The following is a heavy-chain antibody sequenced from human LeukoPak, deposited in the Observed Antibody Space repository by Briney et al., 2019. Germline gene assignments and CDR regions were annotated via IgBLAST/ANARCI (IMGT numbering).Heavy chain of an antibody. CDR1: GFTFSSYW. J-gene: IGHJ6*02. Sequence: GGSLRLSCAASGFTFSSYWMSWVRQAPGKGLEWVANIKQDGSEKYYVDSVKGRFTISRDNAKNSLYLQMSSLRAEDTAVYYCAREDSKVNYYGMDVWGQGTTVTVSS. D-gene: IGHD4-4*01. CDR2: IKQDGSEK. V-gene: IGHV3-7*01. CDR3: AREDSKVNYYGMDV.